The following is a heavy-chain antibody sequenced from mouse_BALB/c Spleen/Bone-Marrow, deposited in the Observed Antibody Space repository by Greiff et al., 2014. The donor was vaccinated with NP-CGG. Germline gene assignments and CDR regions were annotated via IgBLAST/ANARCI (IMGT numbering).Heavy chain of an antibody. CDR3: ARGSDGFAY. CDR2: IDPANGNT. J-gene: IGHJ3*01. Sequence: VQLKESGAELLKPGASGKLFCTAFGFNIKETYMHWGKQRPEQGLEWIGRIDPANGNTKYDPKFQGKATITADTSSNTAYLQLSSLTSEDTAVYYCARGSDGFAYWGQGTLVTVSA. CDR1: GFNIKETY. V-gene: IGHV14-3*02.